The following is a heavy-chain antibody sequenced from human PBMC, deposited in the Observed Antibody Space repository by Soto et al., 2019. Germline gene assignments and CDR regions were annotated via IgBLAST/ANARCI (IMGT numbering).Heavy chain of an antibody. Sequence: SVKVSCKALGNTFTYRYLHWVRQAPGQALEWMGWITPFNGDVHYAQKFQERVTITRDTSINTAYMRMSSLRSEDTAMYYCASGGAGSGPFTWELPDHWGQGTRVTVSS. J-gene: IGHJ4*02. CDR3: ASGGAGSGPFTWELPDH. V-gene: IGHV1-45*02. CDR1: GNTFTYRY. D-gene: IGHD1-26*01. CDR2: ITPFNGDV.